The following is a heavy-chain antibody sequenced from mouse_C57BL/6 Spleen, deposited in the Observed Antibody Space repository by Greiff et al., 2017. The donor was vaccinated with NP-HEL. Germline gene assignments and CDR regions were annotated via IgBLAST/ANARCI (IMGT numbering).Heavy chain of an antibody. Sequence: QVQLQQSGAELVKPGASVKLSCKASGYTFTSYWMQWVKQRPGQGLEWIGEIDPSDSYTNYNQKFKGKATLTVDTSSSTAYMQLSSLTSEDSAVYYCARHYGSRGGYAMDYWGQGTSVTVSS. CDR2: IDPSDSYT. CDR1: GYTFTSYW. D-gene: IGHD1-1*01. J-gene: IGHJ4*01. V-gene: IGHV1-50*01. CDR3: ARHYGSRGGYAMDY.